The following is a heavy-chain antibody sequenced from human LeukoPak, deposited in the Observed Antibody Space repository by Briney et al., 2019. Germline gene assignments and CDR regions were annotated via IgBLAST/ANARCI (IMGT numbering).Heavy chain of an antibody. CDR2: ISSSSYI. CDR1: GFTFSDYG. J-gene: IGHJ3*02. Sequence: PGGSLRLSCAGSGFTFSDYGMNWVRQAPGKGLEWVSSISSSSYIYYADSVKGRITVSRDNAKNSLYLQMDSLRAEDTAVYYCARLGIVGRVDAFDIWGQGTMVTVSS. CDR3: ARLGIVGRVDAFDI. V-gene: IGHV3-21*06. D-gene: IGHD2/OR15-2a*01.